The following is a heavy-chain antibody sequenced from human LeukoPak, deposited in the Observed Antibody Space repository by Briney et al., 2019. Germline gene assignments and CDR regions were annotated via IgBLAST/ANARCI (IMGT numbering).Heavy chain of an antibody. Sequence: ASVKVSCKASGYTFTDYYIHWVRQAPGQGLEWMGWLNPRSGDTEYAKKFQGRVTMTSDTSISTAYMELSSLRSDDTAMYYCARAPMIVVVFPPRLDFWGQGTLVTVSS. J-gene: IGHJ4*02. V-gene: IGHV1-2*02. CDR1: GYTFTDYY. D-gene: IGHD3-22*01. CDR2: LNPRSGDT. CDR3: ARAPMIVVVFPPRLDF.